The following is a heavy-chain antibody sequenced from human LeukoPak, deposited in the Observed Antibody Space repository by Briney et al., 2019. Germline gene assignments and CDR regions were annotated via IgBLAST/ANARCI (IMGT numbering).Heavy chain of an antibody. V-gene: IGHV4-59*01. CDR1: GDSINIYY. CDR2: VYSSGTA. CDR3: ARGLSSSWYANWFDP. J-gene: IGHJ5*02. D-gene: IGHD6-13*01. Sequence: SETLSLTCTVAGDSINIYYWSWIRQPPGKGLEWIGYVYSSGTANYNSPLKSRVTISIDTSKNQFSLNLRSVTAADTAVYYCARGLSSSWYANWFDPWGQGTLVTVSS.